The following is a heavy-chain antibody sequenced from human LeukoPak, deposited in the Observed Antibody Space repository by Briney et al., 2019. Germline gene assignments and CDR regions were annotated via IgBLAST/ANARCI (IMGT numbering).Heavy chain of an antibody. V-gene: IGHV3-7*01. CDR3: ARDRAYYYGSGSSLPRNYGMDV. CDR1: GFTVSSNY. CDR2: IKQDGSEK. D-gene: IGHD3-10*01. J-gene: IGHJ6*02. Sequence: PGGSLRLSCAASGFTVSSNYMSWVRQAPGKGLEWVANIKQDGSEKYYVDSVKGRFTISRDNAKNSLYLQMNSLRAEDTAVYYCARDRAYYYGSGSSLPRNYGMDVWGQGTTVTVSS.